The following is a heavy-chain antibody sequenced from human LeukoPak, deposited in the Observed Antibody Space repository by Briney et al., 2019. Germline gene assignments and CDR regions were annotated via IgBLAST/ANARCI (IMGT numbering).Heavy chain of an antibody. V-gene: IGHV3-23*01. D-gene: IGHD5-24*01. CDR1: GFTFSIYA. Sequence: GGSLRLSCAASGFTFSIYAMSWVRQAPGKGLEWVSGINDSGDSTYYADSVKGRFTISRDNSKNTLYLQMNSLRAEDTAVYYCARRDAFSLGFFDYWGQGTLVTVSS. CDR2: INDSGDST. J-gene: IGHJ4*02. CDR3: ARRDAFSLGFFDY.